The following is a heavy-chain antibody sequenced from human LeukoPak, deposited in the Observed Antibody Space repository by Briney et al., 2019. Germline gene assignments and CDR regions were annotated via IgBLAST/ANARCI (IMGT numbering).Heavy chain of an antibody. CDR3: VRDRSRCFY. J-gene: IGHJ4*02. Sequence: GGSLRLSCVASGFTFSSYWMSWARQAPGKGLEWVATIKEDGSEKYYVDSVKGRFTISRDNAKNTLYLQMNGLRAEDTAVYYCVRDRSRCFYWGQGTLVTVSS. CDR1: GFTFSSYW. V-gene: IGHV3-7*01. D-gene: IGHD4/OR15-4a*01. CDR2: IKEDGSEK.